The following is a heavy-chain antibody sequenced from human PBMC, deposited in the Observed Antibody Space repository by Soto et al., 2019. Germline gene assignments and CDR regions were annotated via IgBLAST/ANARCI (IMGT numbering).Heavy chain of an antibody. CDR1: GFPFSSYN. Sequence: GGSLRLSCTGSGFPFSSYNINWVRQAPGKGLEWVSSITVGSSHIYQPNSMKGRFTISRDDAKNSVYLQIDSLRDEDTALYYCSRSPEVGVRGAYWGQGTLVTVSS. J-gene: IGHJ4*02. CDR2: ITVGSSHI. CDR3: SRSPEVGVRGAY. V-gene: IGHV3-21*01. D-gene: IGHD3-16*01.